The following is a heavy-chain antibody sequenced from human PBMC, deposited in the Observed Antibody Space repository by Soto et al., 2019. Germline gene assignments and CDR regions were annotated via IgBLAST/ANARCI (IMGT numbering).Heavy chain of an antibody. V-gene: IGHV3-64D*08. D-gene: IGHD3-22*01. CDR1: GFTFSSYA. CDR2: ISSNGGST. Sequence: GGSLRLSCSASGFTFSSYAMHWVRQAPGKGLEYVSAISSNGGSTYYADSVKGRFTISRDNSKNTLYLQMSSLRAEDTAVYYCVKEEETYYYDSSGYYYSDYWGQGTLVTVSS. J-gene: IGHJ4*02. CDR3: VKEEETYYYDSSGYYYSDY.